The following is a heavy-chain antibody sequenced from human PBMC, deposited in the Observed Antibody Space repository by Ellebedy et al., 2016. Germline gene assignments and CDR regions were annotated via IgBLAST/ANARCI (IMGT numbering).Heavy chain of an antibody. V-gene: IGHV3-30*18. J-gene: IGHJ6*03. Sequence: GGSLRLSXAASGFTFSRYNMHWVRQAPGKGLEWVAVMLYDGTYGRYADSVKGRFIISRDNSKNTLYLQMNSLRPEDTAVYYCAKESNAWVFSYFMDVWGKGTTVSVSS. CDR3: AKESNAWVFSYFMDV. D-gene: IGHD4-11*01. CDR2: MLYDGTYG. CDR1: GFTFSRYN.